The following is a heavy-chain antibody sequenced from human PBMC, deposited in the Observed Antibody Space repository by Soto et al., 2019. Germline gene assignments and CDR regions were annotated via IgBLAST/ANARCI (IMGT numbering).Heavy chain of an antibody. CDR2: IYYSGST. CDR3: ARGDSDTMVRGVIIWIHP. D-gene: IGHD3-10*01. Sequence: SETLSLTCTVSGGSISSYYWSWIRQPPGKGLEWIGYIYYSGSTNYNPSLKSRVTISVDTSKNQFSLKLSSVTAADTAVYYCARGDSDTMVRGVIIWIHPPGQATLVSVSS. V-gene: IGHV4-59*01. J-gene: IGHJ5*02. CDR1: GGSISSYY.